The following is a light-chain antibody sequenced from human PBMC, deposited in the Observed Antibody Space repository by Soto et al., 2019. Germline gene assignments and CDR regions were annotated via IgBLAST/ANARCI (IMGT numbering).Light chain of an antibody. CDR3: SSYTSSSRYV. CDR1: SSDVGDYNY. Sequence: QPASVSGSPGQSITISCTGTSSDVGDYNYVSWYQQHPGKAPKFMIYDVTIRPSGVSNRFSGSKSGNTASLTISGLQAEDEADYYCSSYTSSSRYVFGTGTKLTVL. CDR2: DVT. J-gene: IGLJ1*01. V-gene: IGLV2-14*01.